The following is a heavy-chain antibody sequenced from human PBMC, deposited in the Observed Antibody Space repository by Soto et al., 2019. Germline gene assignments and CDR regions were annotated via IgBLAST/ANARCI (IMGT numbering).Heavy chain of an antibody. V-gene: IGHV1-69*13. CDR2: IIPIFGTA. J-gene: IGHJ6*02. D-gene: IGHD3-16*02. CDR3: ARVKAFLETDLSVLGPPSRAEYGMDV. Sequence: ASVKVSCKASGGTFSSYAISWVRQAPGQGLEWMGGIIPIFGTANYAQKFQGRVTITADESTSTAYMELSSLRSEDTAVYYCARVKAFLETDLSVLGPPSRAEYGMDVWGQGTTVTVSS. CDR1: GGTFSSYA.